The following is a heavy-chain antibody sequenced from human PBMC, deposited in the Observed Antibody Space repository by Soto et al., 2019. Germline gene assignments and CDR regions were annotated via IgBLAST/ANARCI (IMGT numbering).Heavy chain of an antibody. CDR1: GGSISSGGYY. V-gene: IGHV4-31*03. Sequence: SETLSLTCTVSGGSISSGGYYWSWIRQHPGKGLEWIGYIYYSGSTYYNPSLKSRVTISVDTSKNQFSLKLSSVTAADTAVYYCAGELGAAYNRFDPWGQGTLVTVSS. D-gene: IGHD3-16*01. CDR3: AGELGAAYNRFDP. J-gene: IGHJ5*02. CDR2: IYYSGST.